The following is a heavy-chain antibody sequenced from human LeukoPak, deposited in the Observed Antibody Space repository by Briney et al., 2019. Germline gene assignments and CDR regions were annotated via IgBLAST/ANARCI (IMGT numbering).Heavy chain of an antibody. CDR2: FHSGGST. CDR1: GGSITNTYYY. V-gene: IGHV4-39*01. D-gene: IGHD3-16*01. Sequence: PSETLSLTCTVSGGSITNTYYYWGWIRQSPGKGLEWIGTFHSGGSTYYSPSLKNRLTTSVDTSKNQFSLRLSSVTAADTAVYYCARQVTFGYAHAYYFDYWGQGTLVTVSS. J-gene: IGHJ4*02. CDR3: ARQVTFGYAHAYYFDY.